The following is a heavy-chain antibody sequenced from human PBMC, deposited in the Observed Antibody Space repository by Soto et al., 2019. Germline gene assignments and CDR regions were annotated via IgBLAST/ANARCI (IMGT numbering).Heavy chain of an antibody. J-gene: IGHJ5*02. D-gene: IGHD2-21*01. CDR1: GCSSSPYY. V-gene: IGHV4-59*08. Sequence: SQTLSLTCTFSGCSSSPYYWSCIRQPPRKGLEWVGYIYYGETSSYNASLKSRVTIAWETSKSDVSLRLTSLTAADTALYYCARLGAYYQSLDPWGPGTLVTVSS. CDR2: IYYGETS. CDR3: ARLGAYYQSLDP.